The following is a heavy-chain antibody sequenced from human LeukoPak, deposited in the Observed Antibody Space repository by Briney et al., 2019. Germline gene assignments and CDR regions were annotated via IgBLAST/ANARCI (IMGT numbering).Heavy chain of an antibody. Sequence: GGSLRLSCAASGFTFSTFAMIWVRQPPGKGLEWVSSIFPSGGEIHYADSVKGRFVISRDNSKNTLYLQMNSLRAEDTAVYYCARDILSGLTKYFDLWGRGALVAVSS. CDR1: GFTFSTFA. CDR3: ARDILSGLTKYFDL. V-gene: IGHV3-23*01. J-gene: IGHJ2*01. CDR2: IFPSGGEI. D-gene: IGHD2-15*01.